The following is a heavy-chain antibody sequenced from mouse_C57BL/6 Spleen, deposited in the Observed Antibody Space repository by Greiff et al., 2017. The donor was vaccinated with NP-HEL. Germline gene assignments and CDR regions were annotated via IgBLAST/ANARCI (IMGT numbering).Heavy chain of an antibody. V-gene: IGHV1-61*01. CDR2: IYPSDSET. J-gene: IGHJ4*01. CDR1: GYTFTSYW. Sequence: VQLQQPGAELVRPGSSVKLSCKASGYTFTSYWMDWVKQRPGQGLEWIGNIYPSDSETHYNQKFKDKATLTGDKSSSTAYMQLSSLTSEDSAVYYCAFYYDYDGGDYYAMDYWGQGTSVTVSS. D-gene: IGHD2-4*01. CDR3: AFYYDYDGGDYYAMDY.